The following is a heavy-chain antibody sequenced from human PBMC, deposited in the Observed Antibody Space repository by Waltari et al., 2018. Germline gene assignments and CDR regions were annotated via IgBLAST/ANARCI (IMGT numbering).Heavy chain of an antibody. D-gene: IGHD1-26*01. Sequence: QVQLVQSGTEVKKPGASVKVSCQASGDRFTAYHLHWVRQTPGQGLEWLGWINPKNGDTGYALNFLGRVTMTRDTSINTVFMDLSGLRSDDTAVFYCARDPGPIVGAPDYWGQGTLVTVSS. J-gene: IGHJ4*02. V-gene: IGHV1-2*02. CDR2: INPKNGDT. CDR1: GDRFTAYH. CDR3: ARDPGPIVGAPDY.